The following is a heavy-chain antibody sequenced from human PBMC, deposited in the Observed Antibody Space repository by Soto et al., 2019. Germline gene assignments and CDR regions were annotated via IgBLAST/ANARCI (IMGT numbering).Heavy chain of an antibody. J-gene: IGHJ4*02. CDR2: IITIFGTA. V-gene: IGHV1-69*06. D-gene: IGHD3-16*02. Sequence: QVQLVQSGAEVKKPGSSVKVSCKASGGTFSSYAISWVRQAPGQGLEWMGGIITIFGTANYAQKFQGRVTITADKSTSTAYMELSSLRSEDTAVYYCGGSVGELSLSAFDYWGQGTLVTVSS. CDR1: GGTFSSYA. CDR3: GGSVGELSLSAFDY.